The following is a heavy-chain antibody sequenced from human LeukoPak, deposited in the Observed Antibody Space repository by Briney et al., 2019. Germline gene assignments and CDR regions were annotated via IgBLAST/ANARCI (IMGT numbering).Heavy chain of an antibody. CDR2: ISYDGSSK. D-gene: IGHD6-19*01. CDR3: SSLGLAVAPNWVDP. Sequence: GGSLRLSCAASGFTLSSYGIHWVRQAPGKGLEWVAVISYDGSSKYYADSVKGRFTISRDNFKNTLYLQMNSLKPEDTAVYYCSSLGLAVAPNWVDPRGQGTLVTVSS. V-gene: IGHV3-30*03. J-gene: IGHJ5*02. CDR1: GFTLSSYG.